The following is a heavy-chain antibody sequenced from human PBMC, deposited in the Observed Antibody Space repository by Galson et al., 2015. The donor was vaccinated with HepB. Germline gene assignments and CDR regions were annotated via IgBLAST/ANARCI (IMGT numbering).Heavy chain of an antibody. CDR3: AKDGGDCSGGSCYLNWFDP. V-gene: IGHV3-30*18. J-gene: IGHJ5*02. D-gene: IGHD2-15*01. Sequence: SLRLSCAASGFTFSSYGMHWVRQAPGKGLEWVAVISYDGSNKYYADSVKGRFTISRDNSKNTLYLQMNSLRAEDTAVYYCAKDGGDCSGGSCYLNWFDPWGQGTLVTVSS. CDR2: ISYDGSNK. CDR1: GFTFSSYG.